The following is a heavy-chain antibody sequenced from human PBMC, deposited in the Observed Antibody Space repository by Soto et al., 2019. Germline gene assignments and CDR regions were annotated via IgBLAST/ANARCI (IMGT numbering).Heavy chain of an antibody. CDR3: ARDLWGEGWFDP. V-gene: IGHV4-31*03. CDR2: IYYSGST. CDR1: GGSISSGGYY. J-gene: IGHJ5*02. Sequence: PSETLSLTCTVSGGSISSGGYYCRWIRQHPGKGLEWIGYIYYSGSTYYNPSLKSRVTISVDTSKNQFSLKLSSVTAADTAVYYCARDLWGEGWFDPWGQGTLVTVPQ. D-gene: IGHD3-16*01.